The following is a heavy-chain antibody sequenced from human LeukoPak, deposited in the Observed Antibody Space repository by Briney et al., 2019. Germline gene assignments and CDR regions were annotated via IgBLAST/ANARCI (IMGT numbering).Heavy chain of an antibody. CDR1: GGTFSSYA. CDR2: MNPNSGNT. Sequence: ASVKVSCKASGGTFSSYAINWVRQATGQGLEWMGWMNPNSGNTGYAQKFQGRVTMTRNTSISTAYMELSSLRSEDTAVYYCARAGGIAAAGTDWGQGTLVTVSS. CDR3: ARAGGIAAAGTD. D-gene: IGHD6-13*01. V-gene: IGHV1-8*02. J-gene: IGHJ4*02.